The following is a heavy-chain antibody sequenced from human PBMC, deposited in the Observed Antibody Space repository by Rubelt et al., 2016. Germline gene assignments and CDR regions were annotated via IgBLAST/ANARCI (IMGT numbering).Heavy chain of an antibody. J-gene: IGHJ4*02. Sequence: QVQLQQWGAGLLKPSETLSLTCAVYGGSFSGYYWSWIRQPPGKGLEWIGEINHSGSTNYNPSLKSRVTISVDTAKNQFSLKLSSVTAADTAVYYCARHPASHYYDSSGYFLYWGQGTLVTVSS. CDR3: ARHPASHYYDSSGYFLY. V-gene: IGHV4-34*01. D-gene: IGHD3-22*01. CDR2: INHSGST. CDR1: GGSFSGYY.